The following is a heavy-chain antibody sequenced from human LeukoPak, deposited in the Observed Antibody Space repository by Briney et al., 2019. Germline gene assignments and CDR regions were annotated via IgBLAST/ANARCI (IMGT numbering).Heavy chain of an antibody. V-gene: IGHV3-66*01. D-gene: IGHD3-22*01. CDR1: GFTVSSNY. Sequence: PGGSLRLSCAASGFTVSSNYMSWVRQAPGKGLEWVSVIYSGGSTYYADSVKGRFTISRDNSKNTLYLQMNSLRAEDTAVYYCARDLEDSSGYYYYYGMDVWGHGTTVTVSS. CDR2: IYSGGST. CDR3: ARDLEDSSGYYYYYGMDV. J-gene: IGHJ6*02.